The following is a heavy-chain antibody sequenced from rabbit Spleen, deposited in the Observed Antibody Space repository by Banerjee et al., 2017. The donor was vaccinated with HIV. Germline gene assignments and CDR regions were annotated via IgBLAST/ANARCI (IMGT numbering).Heavy chain of an antibody. J-gene: IGHJ6*01. Sequence: QSLEESGGDLVKTGASLTLTCKASGLDFSSGYYMCWVRQAPGKELEWIGCIYTGSSGSTFYASWAKGRFPCAKTSSTAVTLQMPSLTAADTATYFCARDAGSSVSAYGMGLWGPVTLV. CDR1: GLDFSSGYY. CDR3: ARDAGSSVSAYGMGL. V-gene: IGHV1S40*01. D-gene: IGHD8-1*01. CDR2: IYTGSSGST.